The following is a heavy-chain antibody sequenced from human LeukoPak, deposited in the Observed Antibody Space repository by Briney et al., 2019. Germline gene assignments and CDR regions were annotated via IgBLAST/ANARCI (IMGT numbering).Heavy chain of an antibody. CDR3: ARYAFGDSSGYWTN. CDR2: ISYDGSNK. CDR1: GFTFSSYA. V-gene: IGHV3-30-3*01. Sequence: PGRSLRLSCAASGFTFSSYAMHWVRQAPGKGLEWVAVISYDGSNKYYADSVKGRFTISRDNSKNTLYLQMNSLRAEDTAVYYCARYAFGDSSGYWTNWGQGTLVTVSS. J-gene: IGHJ4*02. D-gene: IGHD3-22*01.